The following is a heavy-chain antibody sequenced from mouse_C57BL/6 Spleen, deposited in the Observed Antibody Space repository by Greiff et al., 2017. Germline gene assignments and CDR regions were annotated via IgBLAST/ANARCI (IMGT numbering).Heavy chain of an antibody. J-gene: IGHJ3*01. Sequence: EVHLVESGGGLVKPGGSLKLSCAASGFTFSSYAMSWVRQTPEKRLEWVATISDGGSYTYYPDNVKGGFTISRDNAKNNLYLQMSHLKSEDTAMYYCARDMDSSGYKAFAYWGQGTLVTVSA. CDR3: ARDMDSSGYKAFAY. CDR1: GFTFSSYA. CDR2: ISDGGSYT. V-gene: IGHV5-4*01. D-gene: IGHD3-2*02.